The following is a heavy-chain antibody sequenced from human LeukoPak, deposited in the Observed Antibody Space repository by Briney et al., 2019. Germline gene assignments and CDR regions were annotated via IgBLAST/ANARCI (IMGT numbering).Heavy chain of an antibody. V-gene: IGHV3-23*01. CDR3: ARAYYYDSGTYDFDY. Sequence: GGSLRLSCAASGFTFSSYAMSWVRQAPGKGLEWVSAMSGDGGSTYYADSVKGRFTISRDNSKNTLYLQMNSLRAEDTAVYYCARAYYYDSGTYDFDYWGQGTLVTVSS. J-gene: IGHJ4*02. CDR2: MSGDGGST. D-gene: IGHD3-10*01. CDR1: GFTFSSYA.